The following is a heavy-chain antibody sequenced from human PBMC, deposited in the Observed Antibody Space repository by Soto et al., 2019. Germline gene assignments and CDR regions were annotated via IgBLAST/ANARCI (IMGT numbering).Heavy chain of an antibody. CDR2: IYYSGST. CDR3: ARELYYYDSSGYYYGAGWFDP. D-gene: IGHD3-22*01. Sequence: SETLSLTCTVSGGSVSSGSYYWSWIRQPPGKGLEWIGYIYYSGSTSYNPSLKSRVTISVDTSKNQFSLKLSSVTAADTAVYYCARELYYYDSSGYYYGAGWFDPWGQGTLVTVSS. J-gene: IGHJ5*02. CDR1: GGSVSSGSYY. V-gene: IGHV4-61*01.